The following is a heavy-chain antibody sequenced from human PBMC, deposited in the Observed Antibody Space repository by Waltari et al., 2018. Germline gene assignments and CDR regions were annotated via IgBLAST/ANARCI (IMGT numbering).Heavy chain of an antibody. D-gene: IGHD5-18*01. J-gene: IGHJ4*02. Sequence: EVQLLESGGGLVQPGGSLRLSCAASGFTFSSYAMSWVRQAPGKGLEWVSVIYSGGSSTYYADTVKGRFTISRDNSKNTLYLQMNSLRAEDTAVYYCAKVMDGYDYWGQGTLVTVSS. V-gene: IGHV3-23*03. CDR1: GFTFSSYA. CDR3: AKVMDGYDY. CDR2: IYSGGSST.